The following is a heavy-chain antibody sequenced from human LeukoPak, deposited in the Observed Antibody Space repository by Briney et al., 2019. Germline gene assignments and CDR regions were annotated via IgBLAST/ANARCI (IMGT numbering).Heavy chain of an antibody. J-gene: IGHJ4*02. Sequence: GGSLRLSCAASGFTFSSYAMSWVRQAPGKGLEWVSVISASGGRTSCADSVKGRFTVSRDNSKNMLYLQMNSLGAEDTAVYFCVEGGAPSYYDGSGDSYFDYWGQGTLVTVSS. V-gene: IGHV3-23*01. CDR1: GFTFSSYA. CDR2: ISASGGRT. D-gene: IGHD3-22*01. CDR3: VEGGAPSYYDGSGDSYFDY.